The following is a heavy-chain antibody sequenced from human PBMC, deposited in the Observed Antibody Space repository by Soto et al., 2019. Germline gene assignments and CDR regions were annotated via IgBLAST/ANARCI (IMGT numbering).Heavy chain of an antibody. CDR2: IYYSGS. Sequence: GPRTGWTSETLSLTCTVSGGSISTYYWSWIRQPPGKGLEWIGYIYYSGSNYNPSLKSRVTISVDKAKNQFSLKLSSVTAADTAVYYCARDRNYYGSGSYWDYWGQGTRVTVSS. CDR1: GGSISTYY. V-gene: IGHV4-59*01. D-gene: IGHD3-10*01. CDR3: ARDRNYYGSGSYWDY. J-gene: IGHJ4*02.